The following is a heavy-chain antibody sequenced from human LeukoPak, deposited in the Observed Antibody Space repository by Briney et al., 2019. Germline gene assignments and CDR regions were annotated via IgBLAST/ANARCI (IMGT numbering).Heavy chain of an antibody. Sequence: SETLSLTCAVYGGSFSGYYWSWIRQPPGKGLEWIGEINHSGSTNYNPSLKSRVTIPVDTSKNQFSLKLSSVTAADTAVYYCARGDSPYYFDYWGQGTLVTVSS. CDR1: GGSFSGYY. V-gene: IGHV4-34*01. J-gene: IGHJ4*02. CDR2: INHSGST. CDR3: ARGDSPYYFDY.